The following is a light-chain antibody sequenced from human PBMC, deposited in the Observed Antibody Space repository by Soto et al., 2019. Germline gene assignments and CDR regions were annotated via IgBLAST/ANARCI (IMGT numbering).Light chain of an antibody. CDR3: SSYTSTTTVWV. CDR2: DLS. J-gene: IGLJ3*02. Sequence: QSALTQPASVSGSPGQSITISCTGASTDVGGYKFLSWYQQHPGKAPKLIIFDLSNRPSGVSNRFSGSKSGNAASLTISGPQPEAEGYYYCSSYTSTTTVWVFGGGTQLT. CDR1: STDVGGYKF. V-gene: IGLV2-14*01.